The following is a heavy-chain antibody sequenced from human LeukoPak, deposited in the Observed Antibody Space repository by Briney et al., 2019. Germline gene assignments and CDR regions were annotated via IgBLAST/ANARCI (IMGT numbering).Heavy chain of an antibody. CDR1: GFTFSSYW. CDR3: ARDLSPVKARVTPEPHDAFDI. V-gene: IGHV3-7*03. D-gene: IGHD1-14*01. J-gene: IGHJ3*02. Sequence: GGSLRLSCAASGFTFSSYWMSWVRQAPGKGLEWVANIKQDGSEKYYVDSVKGRFTISRDNAKNSLYLQMNSLRAEDTAVYYCARDLSPVKARVTPEPHDAFDIWGQGTMVTVSS. CDR2: IKQDGSEK.